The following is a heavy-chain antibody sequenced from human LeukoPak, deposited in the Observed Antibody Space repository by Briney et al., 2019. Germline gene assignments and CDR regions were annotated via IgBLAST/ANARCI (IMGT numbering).Heavy chain of an antibody. V-gene: IGHV3-23*01. D-gene: IGHD6-13*01. CDR2: IRGIDGST. CDR3: ARIQQSSDY. Sequence: GGSLRLSCAASGFTFRIYAMNWVRQAPGKGLEWVSSIRGIDGSTYYADSVKGRFTISRDNSKNTLYLQMNSLRGEDTAVYYCARIQQSSDYWGQGTLVTVSS. J-gene: IGHJ4*02. CDR1: GFTFRIYA.